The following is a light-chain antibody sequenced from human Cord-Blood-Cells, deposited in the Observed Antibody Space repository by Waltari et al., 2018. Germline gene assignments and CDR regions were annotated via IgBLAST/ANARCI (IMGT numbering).Light chain of an antibody. Sequence: EIMLTQSPATLSSAPGERATLSCRASTIVSSYLAWYQQKPGQAPRLLIYDASNRATGIPARFSGSGSGTDFTLTISSLEPEDFAVYYCQQRSNWPPLTFGGGTKVEIK. J-gene: IGKJ4*01. CDR3: QQRSNWPPLT. CDR1: TIVSSY. CDR2: DAS. V-gene: IGKV3-11*01.